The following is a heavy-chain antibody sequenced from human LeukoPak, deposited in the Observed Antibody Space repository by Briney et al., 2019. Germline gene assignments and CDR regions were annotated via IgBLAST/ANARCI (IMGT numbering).Heavy chain of an antibody. CDR3: ARGPTTYGNGKLSYQYNWFVP. D-gene: IGHD3-10*01. CDR1: GYTFINHD. Sequence: ASVKVSCTASGYTFINHDIHWVRQATGQGLEWMGWMNPKSGNTGYSRKFQGRVSMTRNTSTNTAHMELSSLTSEDAAMYFCARGPTTYGNGKLSYQYNWFVPWGQGTLVTVSS. CDR2: MNPKSGNT. J-gene: IGHJ5*02. V-gene: IGHV1-8*01.